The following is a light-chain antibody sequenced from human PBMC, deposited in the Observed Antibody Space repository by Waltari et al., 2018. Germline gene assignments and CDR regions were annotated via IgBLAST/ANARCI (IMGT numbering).Light chain of an antibody. J-gene: IGLJ2*01. CDR2: TND. V-gene: IGLV1-47*01. CDR1: TSNIGTNY. CDR3: AAWDDSLSGLV. Sequence: QSVLTQPPSASGAPGQWVTISCSGSTSNIGTNYVYWYPHLPGMAPQLLIYTNDRRPSGVSDRFYGSKSGTSASLAIRGLRSEDEAHYYCAAWDDSLSGLVFGGGTKVTV.